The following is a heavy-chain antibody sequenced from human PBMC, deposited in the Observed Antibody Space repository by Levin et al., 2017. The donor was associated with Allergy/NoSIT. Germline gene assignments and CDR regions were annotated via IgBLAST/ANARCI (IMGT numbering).Heavy chain of an antibody. CDR3: ARDFGWDSSSWYFGVY. V-gene: IGHV1-69*13. D-gene: IGHD6-13*01. Sequence: SVKVSCKASGGTFSSYAISWVRQAPGQGLEWMGGIIPIFGTANYAQKFQGRVTITADESTSTAYMELSSLRSEDTAVYYCARDFGWDSSSWYFGVYWGQGTLVTVSS. CDR2: IIPIFGTA. J-gene: IGHJ4*02. CDR1: GGTFSSYA.